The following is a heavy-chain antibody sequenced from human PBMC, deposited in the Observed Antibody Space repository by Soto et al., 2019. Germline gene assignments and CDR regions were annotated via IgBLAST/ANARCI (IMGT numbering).Heavy chain of an antibody. CDR1: GLTFSNYG. J-gene: IGHJ4*02. CDR2: ISGSGDST. D-gene: IGHD2-15*01. Sequence: PGGSLRLSCAASGLTFSNYGMNRVRQAPGKGLEWVSVISGSGDSTYYADSVKGRFIISRDNSKNTLYLQMNSLRAEDTAVYYCARRGRGIYLDYWGQGTLVTVSS. CDR3: ARRGRGIYLDY. V-gene: IGHV3-23*01.